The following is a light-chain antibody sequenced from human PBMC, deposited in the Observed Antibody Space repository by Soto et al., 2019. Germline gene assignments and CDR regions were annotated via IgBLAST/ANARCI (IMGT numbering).Light chain of an antibody. V-gene: IGKV1-5*03. CDR2: KAS. J-gene: IGKJ2*01. Sequence: DIQMTQSPSTLSASVGDRVTITCRASQSISSWLAWYQQKPGKAPKLLIYKASSLESGVPSRFSGSGSGTEFTLTISSLQPDDFATYYCQQYKSWYTFGQGTKVDIK. CDR3: QQYKSWYT. CDR1: QSISSW.